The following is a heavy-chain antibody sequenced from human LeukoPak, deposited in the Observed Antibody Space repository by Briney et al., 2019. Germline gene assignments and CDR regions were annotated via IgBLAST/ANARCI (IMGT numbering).Heavy chain of an antibody. CDR2: INSDGSST. CDR3: ARCRPDWGMDV. Sequence: GGSLRLSCAASGFTFSSYWMHWVRQAPGKGLVWVSRINSDGSSTSYADSVKGRFTMFRDNAKNTLYLQMNSLRAEDTAVYYCARCRPDWGMDVWGKGTTVTVSS. D-gene: IGHD3-16*01. V-gene: IGHV3-74*01. J-gene: IGHJ6*03. CDR1: GFTFSSYW.